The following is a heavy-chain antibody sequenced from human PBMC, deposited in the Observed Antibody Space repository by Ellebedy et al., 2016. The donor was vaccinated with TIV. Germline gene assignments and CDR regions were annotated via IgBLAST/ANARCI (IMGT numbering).Heavy chain of an antibody. J-gene: IGHJ4*02. D-gene: IGHD3-10*01. V-gene: IGHV3-23*01. CDR3: ASSRYHYYLGNTIFAY. Sequence: GESLKISCAASGFTFSSYSMNWVRQAPGQGLEWVSGINANGVSIAYADSVKGRFTISRDNSKDTLFLQMNSLRAEDTAVYYCASSRYHYYLGNTIFAYWGQGALVTVSS. CDR1: GFTFSSYS. CDR2: INANGVSI.